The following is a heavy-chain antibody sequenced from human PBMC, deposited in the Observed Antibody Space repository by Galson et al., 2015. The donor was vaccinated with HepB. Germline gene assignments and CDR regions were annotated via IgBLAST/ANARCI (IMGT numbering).Heavy chain of an antibody. CDR1: GYNFTRYW. D-gene: IGHD3-10*01. J-gene: IGHJ3*01. CDR3: ARPQSYYGSGNAFDV. V-gene: IGHV5-10-1*01. CDR2: IDPSDSYT. Sequence: QSGAEVKKPGESLRISCKGSGYNFTRYWISWVRQMPGKGLELMGRIDPSDSYTDYSPSFQGHVTISTDKSITTAYLQWSSLKTSDTAMYYCARPQSYYGSGNAFDVWGQGTMITVSS.